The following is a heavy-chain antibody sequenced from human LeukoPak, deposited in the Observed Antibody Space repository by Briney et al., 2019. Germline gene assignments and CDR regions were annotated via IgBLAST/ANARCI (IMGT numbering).Heavy chain of an antibody. V-gene: IGHV3-66*01. J-gene: IGHJ4*02. CDR1: GFTVSSNY. Sequence: GGSLRLSCAASGFTVSSNYMSWVRQAPGKGLEWVSVIYSGGSTYYADSVKGRFTISRDNSKNTLYLQMNSLRAEDTAVHYCARVVGRCLVDYWGQGTLVTVSS. CDR2: IYSGGST. CDR3: ARVVGRCLVDY. D-gene: IGHD2-15*01.